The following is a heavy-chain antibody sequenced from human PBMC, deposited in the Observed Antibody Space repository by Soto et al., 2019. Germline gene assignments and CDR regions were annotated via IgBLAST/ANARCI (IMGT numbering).Heavy chain of an antibody. V-gene: IGHV4-39*01. J-gene: IGHJ4*02. CDR1: GGSISSSSYY. D-gene: IGHD6-6*01. CDR2: IYYSGST. CDR3: ASPGYSSSSSASSSWPLDY. Sequence: PSETLSLTCTVSGGSISSSSYYWGWIRQPPGKGLEWIGSIYYSGSTYYNPSLKSRVTISVDTSKNQFSLKLSSVTAADTAVYYCASPGYSSSSSASSSWPLDYWGQGTLVTVSS.